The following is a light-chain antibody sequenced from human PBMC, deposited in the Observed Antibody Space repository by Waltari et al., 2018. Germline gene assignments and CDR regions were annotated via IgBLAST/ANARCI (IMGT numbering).Light chain of an antibody. CDR1: QSVTSNY. Sequence: IVLTQPPGTMSWSPVERVTLSCRASQSVTSNYLAWYQQKPGQAPRLLIYGASSRATDIPGRFSGSGSGTDFTLTISRLEPEDFAVYYCQHYGSSPETFGQGTKLEIK. CDR3: QHYGSSPET. J-gene: IGKJ2*01. V-gene: IGKV3-20*01. CDR2: GAS.